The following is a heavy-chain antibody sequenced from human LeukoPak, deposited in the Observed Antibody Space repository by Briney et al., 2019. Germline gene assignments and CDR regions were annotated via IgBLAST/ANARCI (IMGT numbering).Heavy chain of an antibody. Sequence: PGGSLRLSCAASGFTFGRHWMSWVRQAPGKGLEWVANIKQDGSDKYHVGSVKGRFTISRDNAKNSLDLEMNFLRAEDTAVYYCARTATWGYNWNDELYMDVWGKGTTVTVSS. V-gene: IGHV3-7*01. CDR1: GFTFGRHW. J-gene: IGHJ6*03. CDR2: IKQDGSDK. CDR3: ARTATWGYNWNDELYMDV. D-gene: IGHD1-20*01.